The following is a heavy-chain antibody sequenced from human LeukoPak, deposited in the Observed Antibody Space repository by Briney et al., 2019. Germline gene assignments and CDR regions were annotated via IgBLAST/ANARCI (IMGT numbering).Heavy chain of an antibody. CDR2: IHPEGNEK. CDR3: ARGDAFSGDH. CDR1: GFSFTNFW. J-gene: IGHJ4*02. Sequence: GGSLRLSCAVSGFSFTNFWMSWVRQTPGRGLEWVANIHPEGNEKYHVESVKGRFTISRDNTKNLLFLQMNGLRVEDTAVYYCARGDAFSGDHWGQGTLVTVSS. V-gene: IGHV3-7*04.